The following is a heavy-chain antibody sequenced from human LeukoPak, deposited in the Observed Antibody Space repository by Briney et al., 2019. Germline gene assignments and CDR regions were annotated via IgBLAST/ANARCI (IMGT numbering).Heavy chain of an antibody. CDR2: IKSKTDGGTT. CDR1: GFTFSKAW. CDR3: ARDCCSGGGPLDI. Sequence: PGGSLRLSCAASGFTFSKAWMYWVRQAPGKGLEWVGRIKSKTDGGTTDYAAPVKGRFTISRDDSKNTLFLQMNSLKTEDTAIYYCARDCCSGGGPLDIWGQGTLVTVSS. D-gene: IGHD2-15*01. J-gene: IGHJ4*02. V-gene: IGHV3-15*07.